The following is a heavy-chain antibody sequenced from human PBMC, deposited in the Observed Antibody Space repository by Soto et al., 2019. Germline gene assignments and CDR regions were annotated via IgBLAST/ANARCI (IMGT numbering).Heavy chain of an antibody. D-gene: IGHD2-15*01. J-gene: IGHJ4*02. CDR3: SRDVVVGAKALNY. CDR1: GFTFSSYA. V-gene: IGHV3-23*01. CDR2: ISGSGGST. Sequence: GGSLRLSCAASGFTFSSYAMSWVRQAPGKGLEWVSAISGSGGSTYYGDSVKGRFTISRDNAKNSLYLQMNSLRVEDTAVYFCSRDVVVGAKALNYWGQGALVTVSS.